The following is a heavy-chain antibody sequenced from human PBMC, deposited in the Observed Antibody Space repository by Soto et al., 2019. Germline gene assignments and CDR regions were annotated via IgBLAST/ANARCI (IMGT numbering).Heavy chain of an antibody. Sequence: DVQLLESGGALVQPGGSLRLSCAASGFTFSTYGMSWVRQAPGKGLEWVSGISASGGSTYYADSVKGRFTISRDNSKSTMYLQMNSLRAEDTALYYCAKRNRPTAPFDYWGLGTLVTVSS. CDR3: AKRNRPTAPFDY. V-gene: IGHV3-23*01. CDR2: ISASGGST. CDR1: GFTFSTYG. D-gene: IGHD1-1*01. J-gene: IGHJ4*02.